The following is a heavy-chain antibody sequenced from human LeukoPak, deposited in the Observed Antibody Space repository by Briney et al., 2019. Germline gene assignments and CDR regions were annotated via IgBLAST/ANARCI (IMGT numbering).Heavy chain of an antibody. CDR2: IKQDVSQT. D-gene: IGHD3-22*01. Sequence: GGSLRLSCVASGFTSSTYWISWVRQAPGRGREWVANIKQDVSQTYYADSVKGRFTISRDNAKNTLCMQMNSVIAAHTAVSYCAKFYTTPHYYCGRRRYYQFDYWGQGTLVTVSS. CDR3: AKFYTTPHYYCGRRRYYQFDY. V-gene: IGHV3-7*01. CDR1: GFTSSTYW. J-gene: IGHJ4*02.